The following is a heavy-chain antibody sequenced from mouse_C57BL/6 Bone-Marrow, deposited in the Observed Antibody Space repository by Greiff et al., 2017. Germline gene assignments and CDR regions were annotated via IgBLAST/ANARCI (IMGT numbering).Heavy chain of an antibody. CDR3: ARRHGYYPYYFDD. D-gene: IGHD2-3*01. V-gene: IGHV5-17*01. CDR1: GFTFSDYG. CDR2: ISSGSSTI. J-gene: IGHJ2*01. Sequence: VQLQQSGGGLVKPGGSLKLSCAASGFTFSDYGMHWVRQAPEKGLEWVAYISSGSSTIYYADTVKGRFTISRDNAKNTMFLQMTSLRSEDTAMYYCARRHGYYPYYFDDWGQGTTLTVSS.